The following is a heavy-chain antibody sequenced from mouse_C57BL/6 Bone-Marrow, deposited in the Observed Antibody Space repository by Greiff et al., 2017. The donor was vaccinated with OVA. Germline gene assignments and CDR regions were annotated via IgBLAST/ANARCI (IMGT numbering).Heavy chain of an antibody. CDR2: IHPNSGST. CDR1: GYTFTSYW. J-gene: IGHJ4*01. V-gene: IGHV1-64*01. D-gene: IGHD1-1*01. CDR3: ARPYLLLRSYYAMDY. Sequence: QVQLQQPGAELVKPGASVKLSCKASGYTFTSYWMHWVKQRPGQGLEWIGMIHPNSGSTNYNEKFKSKATLTVDKSSSTAYMQLSSLTSEDSAVYYCARPYLLLRSYYAMDYWGQGTSVTVSS.